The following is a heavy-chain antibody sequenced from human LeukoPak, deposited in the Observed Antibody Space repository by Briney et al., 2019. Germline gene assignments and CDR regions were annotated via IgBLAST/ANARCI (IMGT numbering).Heavy chain of an antibody. CDR3: ARESAVGAVAFDI. CDR1: GFTFNNYG. Sequence: GGSLRISCTASGFTFNNYGMSWVRQAPGKGLEWVSSIITTGGVTDYADSVKGRFTISRDNSKNTLYLQMNSLRAEDTAVYYCARESAVGAVAFDIWGQGTMVTVSS. CDR2: IITTGGVT. V-gene: IGHV3-23*01. D-gene: IGHD1-26*01. J-gene: IGHJ3*02.